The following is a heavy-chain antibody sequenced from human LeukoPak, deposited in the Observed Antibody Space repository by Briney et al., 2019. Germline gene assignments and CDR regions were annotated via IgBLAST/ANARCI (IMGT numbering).Heavy chain of an antibody. Sequence: SQTLSLTCTVSVGSISSSSYSWGWVRQPPGKGLEWIGSIYYSGSTYYNPSRKSRVTISVDTAKNQFSLKLRSVTAAHTAAYYCARLCPLGYYDFWSGYWGQAFDYWGQGTLVTVSS. CDR1: VGSISSSSYS. CDR3: ARLCPLGYYDFWSGYWGQAFDY. D-gene: IGHD3-3*01. CDR2: IYYSGST. V-gene: IGHV4-39*01. J-gene: IGHJ4*02.